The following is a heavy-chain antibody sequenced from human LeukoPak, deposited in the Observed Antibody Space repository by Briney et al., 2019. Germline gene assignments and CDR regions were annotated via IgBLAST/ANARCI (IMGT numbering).Heavy chain of an antibody. V-gene: IGHV4-34*01. J-gene: IGHJ4*02. D-gene: IGHD2-2*01. Sequence: NPSETLSLTCAVYGGSFSGYYWSWIRQPPGKGLEWIGEINHSGSTNYNPSLKSRVTISVDTSKNQFSLKLSSVTAADTAVYYCARVFVPAAIGYYFDYWGQGTLVTVSS. CDR1: GGSFSGYY. CDR3: ARVFVPAAIGYYFDY. CDR2: INHSGST.